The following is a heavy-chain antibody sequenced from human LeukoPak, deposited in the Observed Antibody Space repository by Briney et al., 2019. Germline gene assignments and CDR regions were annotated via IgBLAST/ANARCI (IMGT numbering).Heavy chain of an antibody. J-gene: IGHJ4*02. V-gene: IGHV1-2*02. CDR2: IKPGNGDT. CDR1: GYNFSGHY. D-gene: IGHD1-26*01. Sequence: ASVKVSCKASGYNFSGHYMHWVRQAPGQALEWMGWIKPGNGDTMYAQNFQGRVTMNRATSISTAYMELSSLRSDDTAVYYCASPPLSSAMYYAHWGQGTLVTVSS. CDR3: ASPPLSSAMYYAH.